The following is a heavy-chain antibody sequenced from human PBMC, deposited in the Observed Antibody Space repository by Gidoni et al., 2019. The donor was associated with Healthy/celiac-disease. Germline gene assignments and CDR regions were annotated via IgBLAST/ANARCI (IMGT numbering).Heavy chain of an antibody. J-gene: IGHJ3*02. CDR2: ISAYTGNT. V-gene: IGHV1-18*01. Sequence: QLQLVQSGAEVTQPAASVKGSCKESGYTFTSYGVSWGRQAPGQGLEWMGWISAYTGNTNYAQQLQGRVTMTADTSTSTAYMELRSLRSDDTAVYYCARGGLYDDAAVSAFDIWGQGTMVTVSS. CDR1: GYTFTSYG. CDR3: ARGGLYDDAAVSAFDI. D-gene: IGHD2-2*02.